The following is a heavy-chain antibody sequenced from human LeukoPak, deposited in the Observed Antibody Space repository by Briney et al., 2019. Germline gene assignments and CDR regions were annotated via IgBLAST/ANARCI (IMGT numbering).Heavy chain of an antibody. V-gene: IGHV1-2*02. D-gene: IGHD1-1*01. Sequence: ASVKVSCKASEYTFSVYHIHWVRLAPGQGLEWMAWINPNSGDTNYAQKFQGRVTMTRDTSITTAYMDLSRLRPDDTAVYYCARDYRKRVTGTGPGFDNWGQGTLVTVSS. CDR1: EYTFSVYH. CDR2: INPNSGDT. CDR3: ARDYRKRVTGTGPGFDN. J-gene: IGHJ3*02.